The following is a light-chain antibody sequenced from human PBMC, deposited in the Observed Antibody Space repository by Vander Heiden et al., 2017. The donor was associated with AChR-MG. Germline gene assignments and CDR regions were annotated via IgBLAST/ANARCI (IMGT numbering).Light chain of an antibody. CDR2: DVS. Sequence: QSALTQPHSVSGSPGQSVTIPCTGTSSDVGRYNYVSWYQQHPGKVPKLIIYDVSKRPSGVPDRFSGSKSGNTASLTISGLQAEDEADYYCCSYAGSYAVFGGGTKVTVL. CDR3: CSYAGSYAV. CDR1: SSDVGRYNY. J-gene: IGLJ3*02. V-gene: IGLV2-11*01.